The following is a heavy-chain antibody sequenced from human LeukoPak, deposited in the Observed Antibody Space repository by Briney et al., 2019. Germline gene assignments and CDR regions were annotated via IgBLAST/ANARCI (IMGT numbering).Heavy chain of an antibody. Sequence: ASVKVSCTASGYSFTSYDINWVRQATGQGLEWMGWMNPNSGNTGYAKNFQGRVTMTRNTSINTAYMELTSLRSEDTAVYYCARVMYGSYGYDYWGQGTLVTVSS. V-gene: IGHV1-8*01. CDR3: ARVMYGSYGYDY. J-gene: IGHJ4*02. D-gene: IGHD5-18*01. CDR2: MNPNSGNT. CDR1: GYSFTSYD.